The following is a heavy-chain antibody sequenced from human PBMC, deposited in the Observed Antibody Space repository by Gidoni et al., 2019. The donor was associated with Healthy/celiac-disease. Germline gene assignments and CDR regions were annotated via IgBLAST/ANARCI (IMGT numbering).Heavy chain of an antibody. CDR1: GFTFSSYA. CDR3: AKGHYDFWSGYPDY. V-gene: IGHV3-23*01. D-gene: IGHD3-3*01. J-gene: IGHJ4*02. CDR2: ISGSGGST. Sequence: EVQLLESGGGLVQPGGSLRLSCAASGFTFSSYAMSCVRQAPGQGLEWVSAISGSGGSTYYADSVKGRFTISRDNSKNTLYLQMNSLRAEDTAVYYCAKGHYDFWSGYPDYWGQGTLVTVSS.